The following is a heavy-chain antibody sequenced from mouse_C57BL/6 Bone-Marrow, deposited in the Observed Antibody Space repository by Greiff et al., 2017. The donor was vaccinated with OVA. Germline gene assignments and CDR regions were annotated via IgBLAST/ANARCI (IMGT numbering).Heavy chain of an antibody. CDR3: ARDDFDYFDY. CDR1: GYSFTGYY. J-gene: IGHJ2*01. Sequence: VQLQQSGPELVKPGASVKISCKASGYSFTGYYMNWVKQSPEKSLEWIGEINPSTGGTTYNQKFKAKATLTVAKSSSTAYMQLKSLTSEDSAVYYCARDDFDYFDYWGQGTTLTVSS. V-gene: IGHV1-42*01. CDR2: INPSTGGT.